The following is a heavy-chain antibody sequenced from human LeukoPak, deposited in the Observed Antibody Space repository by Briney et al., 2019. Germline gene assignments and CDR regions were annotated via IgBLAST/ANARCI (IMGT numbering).Heavy chain of an antibody. J-gene: IGHJ4*02. CDR2: IKQDGTET. Sequence: GGSLRLSCAASGFSLETYWMSWVRQAPGKGLEWVANIKQDGTETWYVASVKGRFTISRDNVKNSVYLQMNSLRVEDTAVYYCATDYGANSGGFDYWGQGTLVTVSS. D-gene: IGHD4-23*01. CDR3: ATDYGANSGGFDY. CDR1: GFSLETYW. V-gene: IGHV3-7*01.